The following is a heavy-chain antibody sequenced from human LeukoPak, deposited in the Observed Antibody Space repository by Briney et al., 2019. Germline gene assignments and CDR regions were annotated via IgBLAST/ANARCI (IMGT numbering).Heavy chain of an antibody. Sequence: GRSLRLSCAASGFTFSSYGMHWVRQAPCKGLEWVAVISYDGSNKYYADSVKGRFTISRDNSKNTLYLQMNSLRAEDTAVYYCASITMVRGAFSPKAFDIWGQGTMVTVSS. CDR2: ISYDGSNK. CDR3: ASITMVRGAFSPKAFDI. CDR1: GFTFSSYG. V-gene: IGHV3-30*03. D-gene: IGHD3-10*01. J-gene: IGHJ3*02.